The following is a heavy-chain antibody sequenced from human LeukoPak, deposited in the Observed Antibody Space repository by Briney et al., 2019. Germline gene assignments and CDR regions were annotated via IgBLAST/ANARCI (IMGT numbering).Heavy chain of an antibody. CDR1: GLTFSNYA. J-gene: IGHJ5*02. Sequence: PGGSLRLSCEASGLTFSNYAMGWVRQAPGKGLEWVSVISGSGGNRDYAHSVKGRFTISRDNSKNTVYLQMNSLRVEDTAVYYCAKDFWSGKNWLDPWGQGTLVTVSS. D-gene: IGHD3-3*01. V-gene: IGHV3-23*01. CDR3: AKDFWSGKNWLDP. CDR2: ISGSGGNR.